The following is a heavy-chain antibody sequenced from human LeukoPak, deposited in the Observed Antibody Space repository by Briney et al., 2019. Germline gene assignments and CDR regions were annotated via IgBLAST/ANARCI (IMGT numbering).Heavy chain of an antibody. CDR1: GGSISRSSDD. V-gene: IGHV4-39*01. D-gene: IGHD5-24*01. CDR2: IYYSGST. CDR3: ARTRAGYNYSTFDY. J-gene: IGHJ4*02. Sequence: SETLSLTCTVSGGSISRSSDDWGGIRQPPGKGLEWIESIYYSGSTYDNRARKSRFSISVDTSKNQFSLKLSSVTAADTAVYYCARTRAGYNYSTFDYWGQGTLVTVSS.